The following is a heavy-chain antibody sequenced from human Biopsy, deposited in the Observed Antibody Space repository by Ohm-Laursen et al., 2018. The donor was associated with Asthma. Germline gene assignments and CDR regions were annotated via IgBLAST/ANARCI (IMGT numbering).Heavy chain of an antibody. V-gene: IGHV4-4*02. D-gene: IGHD6-19*01. J-gene: IGHJ6*02. CDR3: AKIYDRLVLYGMDV. Sequence: TLSLTCTVSGGSIISSSWWSWVRQTPGKGLEWIGEIYHSGPANYNPSLKSRVTISVDKSKNQFSLKLTSVTAADTAVHYCAKIYDRLVLYGMDVWGQGTTVTVSS. CDR1: GGSIISSSW. CDR2: IYHSGPA.